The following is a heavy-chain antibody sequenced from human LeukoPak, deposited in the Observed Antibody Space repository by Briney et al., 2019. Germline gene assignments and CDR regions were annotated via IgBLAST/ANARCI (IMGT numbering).Heavy chain of an antibody. J-gene: IGHJ4*02. CDR1: GGSISSSNW. CDR3: ARRAGSYLYYFDY. D-gene: IGHD1-26*01. Sequence: SGTLSLTCAVSGGSISSSNWWSWVRQPPGKGLEWIGYIYYTGSTNYNPSLKSRVTISVDTSKNQFSLKLSSVTAADTAVYYCARRAGSYLYYFDYWGQGTLVTVSS. V-gene: IGHV4-4*02. CDR2: IYYTGST.